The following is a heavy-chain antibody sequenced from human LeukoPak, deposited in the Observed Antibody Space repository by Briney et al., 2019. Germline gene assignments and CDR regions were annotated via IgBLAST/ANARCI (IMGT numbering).Heavy chain of an antibody. D-gene: IGHD5-24*01. CDR2: IKQDGSEK. V-gene: IGHV3-7*01. CDR3: ASPRWLQFGPHDS. J-gene: IGHJ5*02. CDR1: GFTLSTFW. Sequence: PGGSLRLSCEASGFTLSTFWMSWVRQAPGKGLEWVANIKQDGSEKHYVDSVKGRFTISRDNAKNSLYLQMNSLRAEDTAVYYCASPRWLQFGPHDSWGQGSLVTVSS.